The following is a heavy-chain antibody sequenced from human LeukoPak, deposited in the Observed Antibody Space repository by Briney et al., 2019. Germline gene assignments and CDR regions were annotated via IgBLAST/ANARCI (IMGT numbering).Heavy chain of an antibody. Sequence: PGRSLRLSCAASGFTFSSYGMHWVREAPGKGLEWVAVIWYDGSNKYYADSVKGRFTISRDNSKHTLYLQMNSLRDEDTAVYYCAKVQGRWDTAMGIFDYWGQGTLVTVSS. V-gene: IGHV3-33*06. D-gene: IGHD5-18*01. J-gene: IGHJ4*02. CDR1: GFTFSSYG. CDR2: IWYDGSNK. CDR3: AKVQGRWDTAMGIFDY.